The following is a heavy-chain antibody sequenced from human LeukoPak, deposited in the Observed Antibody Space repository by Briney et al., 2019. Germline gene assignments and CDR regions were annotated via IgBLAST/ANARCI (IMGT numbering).Heavy chain of an antibody. CDR2: IYRDDDK. V-gene: IGHV2-5*02. Sequence: SGPTLANPTQTLTLTCTFSGFSLSTSGVGVGWIRHPPGKALEWLALIYRDDDKCHSPSPKTRLHIIKETSKNQVVLTMTNMDPVDTATYYCAHRYCTNGVSTHPLFSEYYFDYWGQGTLVTVSS. CDR1: GFSLSTSGVG. J-gene: IGHJ4*02. CDR3: AHRYCTNGVSTHPLFSEYYFDY. D-gene: IGHD2-8*01.